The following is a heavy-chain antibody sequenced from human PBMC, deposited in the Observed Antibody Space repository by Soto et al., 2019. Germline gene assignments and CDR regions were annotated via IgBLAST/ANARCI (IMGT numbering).Heavy chain of an antibody. D-gene: IGHD1-1*01. CDR2: IYSGGST. CDR3: ARRGVDWNDDTDAFDI. Sequence: PGGSLRLSCAASGFPVSSNYMSWVRQAPEKGLEWVSVIYSGGSTYYADSVKGRFTISRDNSKNTLYLQMNSLRAEDTAVYYCARRGVDWNDDTDAFDIWGQGTMVTVSS. J-gene: IGHJ3*02. CDR1: GFPVSSNY. V-gene: IGHV3-66*01.